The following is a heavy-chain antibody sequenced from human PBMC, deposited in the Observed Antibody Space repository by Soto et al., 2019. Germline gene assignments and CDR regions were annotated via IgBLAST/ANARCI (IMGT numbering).Heavy chain of an antibody. CDR2: INHSGSI. V-gene: IGHV4-34*01. J-gene: IGHJ5*02. CDR3: ASSYDFWSAYQERWFDP. Sequence: SETKSLSCGALEGSYTGYYGSWIRKTPLKVLEWIGEINHSGSIKYNPSLKSRVTISVDTSKKQFSLKLRSVTAADTAVYYCASSYDFWSAYQERWFDPWGQGLLVTGSS. D-gene: IGHD3-3*01. CDR1: EGSYTGYY.